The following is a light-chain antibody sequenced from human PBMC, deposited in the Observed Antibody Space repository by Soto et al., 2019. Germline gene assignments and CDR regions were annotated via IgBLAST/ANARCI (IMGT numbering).Light chain of an antibody. CDR1: GGDGGNYDL. CDR3: CSCAGNGAWG. CDR2: EVN. V-gene: IGLV2-23*02. J-gene: IGLJ3*02. Sequence: QSVLTQPASASGSPEQSITIPCAGSGGDGGNYDLLSWYQQIPSKAPKLIIFEVNRRPSGVSYRFSGFKSGNTASLTISGLRAEDEADFFSCSCAGNGAWGFGGGTKLTVL.